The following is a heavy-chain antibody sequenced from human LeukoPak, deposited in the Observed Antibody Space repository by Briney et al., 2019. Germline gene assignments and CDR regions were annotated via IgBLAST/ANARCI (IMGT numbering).Heavy chain of an antibody. CDR1: GGTFSSYA. V-gene: IGHV1-69*05. Sequence: ASVKVSCKASGGTFSSYAISWVRQAPGQGLEWMGRIIPIFGTANYAQKFQGRVTITTDESTSTAYMELSSLGSEDTAVYYCARHHASTYYYDSSGLNWFDPWGQGTLVTVSS. J-gene: IGHJ5*02. CDR3: ARHHASTYYYDSSGLNWFDP. D-gene: IGHD3-22*01. CDR2: IIPIFGTA.